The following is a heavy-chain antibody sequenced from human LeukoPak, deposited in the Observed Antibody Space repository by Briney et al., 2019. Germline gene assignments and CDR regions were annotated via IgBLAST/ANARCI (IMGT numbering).Heavy chain of an antibody. CDR2: ISYDGSNK. D-gene: IGHD1-26*01. Sequence: GGSLRLSCAASGFTFSSYAMHWVRQAPGKGLXXXXXISYDGSNKYYADSVKGRFTISRDNSKNTLYLQMNSLRAEDTAVYYCARARLKAGELLFDYWGQGTLVTVSS. J-gene: IGHJ4*02. CDR3: ARARLKAGELLFDY. V-gene: IGHV3-30-3*01. CDR1: GFTFSSYA.